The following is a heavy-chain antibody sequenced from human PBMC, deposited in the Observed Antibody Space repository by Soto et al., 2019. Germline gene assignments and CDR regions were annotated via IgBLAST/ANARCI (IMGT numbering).Heavy chain of an antibody. D-gene: IGHD3-10*01. CDR2: IDEYGKTI. CDR3: TRDIGGKGAY. Sequence: EVQLVESGGGLVQPGGSLRLSCAASGFTFSSYWMHWVRQVPGKGLLCVSRIDEYGKTINYADSVRGRFTISRDNARNTLYLEMNGLRPEDTALYYCTRDIGGKGAYWGPGPRVTVSS. J-gene: IGHJ4*02. V-gene: IGHV3-74*01. CDR1: GFTFSSYW.